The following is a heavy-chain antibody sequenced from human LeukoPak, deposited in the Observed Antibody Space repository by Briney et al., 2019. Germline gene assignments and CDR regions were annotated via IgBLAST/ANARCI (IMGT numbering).Heavy chain of an antibody. CDR3: AKDRYSGLDAFDI. Sequence: GGSLRLSCAASGFTFDDYAMHWVRQAPGKGLEWVSGINWNSGSIGYADSVKGRFTISRDNAKNSLYLQMNSLRAEDTALYYCAKDRYSGLDAFDIWGQGTMVSVSS. V-gene: IGHV3-9*01. D-gene: IGHD5-12*01. CDR2: INWNSGSI. CDR1: GFTFDDYA. J-gene: IGHJ3*02.